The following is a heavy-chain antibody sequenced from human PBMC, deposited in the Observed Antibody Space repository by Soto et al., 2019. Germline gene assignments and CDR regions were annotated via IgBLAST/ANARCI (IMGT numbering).Heavy chain of an antibody. J-gene: IGHJ4*02. Sequence: PGGSLRLSCAASGFTFSSYAMSWVRQAPGKGLEWVSAISGSGGGTYYADSVKGRFTISRDNSKNTLYLQMNSRSAEDTAVYYCARESYYGSGSPDFDYWGQGTLVTVSS. D-gene: IGHD3-10*01. CDR3: ARESYYGSGSPDFDY. CDR2: ISGSGGGT. CDR1: GFTFSSYA. V-gene: IGHV3-23*01.